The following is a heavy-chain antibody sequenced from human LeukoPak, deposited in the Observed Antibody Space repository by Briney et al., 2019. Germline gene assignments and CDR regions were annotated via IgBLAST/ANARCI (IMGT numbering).Heavy chain of an antibody. D-gene: IGHD3-22*01. CDR2: TRNKANSYTT. CDR3: ARGRASSGYPFVLLDAFDI. V-gene: IGHV3-72*01. CDR1: GFTFSDHY. Sequence: GGSLRLSCAASGFTFSDHYMDWVRQAPGKGLEWVGRTRNKANSYTTEYAASVKGRFTISRDDSKNSLYLQMNSLKTEDTAVYYCARGRASSGYPFVLLDAFDIWGQGTMVTVSS. J-gene: IGHJ3*02.